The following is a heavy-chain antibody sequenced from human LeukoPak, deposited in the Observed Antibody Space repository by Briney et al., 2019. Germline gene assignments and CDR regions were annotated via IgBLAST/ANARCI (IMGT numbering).Heavy chain of an antibody. CDR1: GFTFSTYA. CDR3: ARDAVTGYSSGWYKPFPFDY. J-gene: IGHJ4*02. V-gene: IGHV3-30*04. Sequence: PGGSLRLSCAASGFTFSTYAMHWVRQAPGKGLEWVAFISYDGSDKYHADSVKGRFTISRDNTKNSLYLQMNSLRVDDTAVYYCARDAVTGYSSGWYKPFPFDYWGQGSLVTVSS. CDR2: ISYDGSDK. D-gene: IGHD6-19*01.